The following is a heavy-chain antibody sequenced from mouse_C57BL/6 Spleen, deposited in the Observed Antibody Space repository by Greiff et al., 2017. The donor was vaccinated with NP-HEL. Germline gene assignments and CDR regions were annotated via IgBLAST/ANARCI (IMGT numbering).Heavy chain of an antibody. Sequence: EVQLQQSGPELVKPGASVKISCKASGYTFTDYYMNWVKQSHGKSLEWIGDINPNNGGTSYNQKFKGKATLTVDKSSSTAYMELRSLTSEDSAVYYCARSNWAPFDYWGQGTTLTVSS. J-gene: IGHJ2*01. CDR2: INPNNGGT. CDR1: GYTFTDYY. CDR3: ARSNWAPFDY. D-gene: IGHD4-1*01. V-gene: IGHV1-26*01.